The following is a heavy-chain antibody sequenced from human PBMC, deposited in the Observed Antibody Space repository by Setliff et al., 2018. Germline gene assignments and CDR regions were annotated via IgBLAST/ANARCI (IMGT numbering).Heavy chain of an antibody. CDR3: ARTCSGSGCYAGLES. D-gene: IGHD2-15*01. CDR2: IWGDGVNK. J-gene: IGHJ4*02. V-gene: IGHV3-33*08. CDR1: GFTFSTYR. Sequence: EGSLRLSCAASGFTFSTYRMHWVRQAPGKGLEWVAVIWGDGVNKFHADSVKGRFTISRDNSKNTLYLQMNSLRPEDTAVYYCARTCSGSGCYAGLESWGQGTPVTVSS.